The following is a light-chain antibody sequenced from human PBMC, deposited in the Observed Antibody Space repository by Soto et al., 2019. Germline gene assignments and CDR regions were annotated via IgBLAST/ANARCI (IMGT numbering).Light chain of an antibody. J-gene: IGKJ4*01. V-gene: IGKV3-15*01. Sequence: EVVMRQSRATLSVSPGERATLSCRASQSVSSNLAWYQQKPGQAPRLLIYGASTRATGIPARFSGSGSGTEFTLTISSLQSEDFAVYYCQQYNNWPRTFGGGTKVDIK. CDR2: GAS. CDR3: QQYNNWPRT. CDR1: QSVSSN.